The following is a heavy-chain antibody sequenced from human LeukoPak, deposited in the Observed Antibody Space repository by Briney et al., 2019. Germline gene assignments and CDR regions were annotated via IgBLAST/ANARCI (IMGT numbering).Heavy chain of an antibody. CDR3: ARGRKAMDFDY. V-gene: IGHV4-61*09. D-gene: IGHD5-18*01. CDR2: IYTSGST. CDR1: GGSISSGSYY. Sequence: PSQTLSLTCTVSGGSISSGSYYWSWIRQPAGKGLEWIGHIYTSGSTNYNPSLKSRVTISVDTSKNQFSLKLSSVTAADTAVYYCARGRKAMDFDYWGQGTLVTVSS. J-gene: IGHJ4*02.